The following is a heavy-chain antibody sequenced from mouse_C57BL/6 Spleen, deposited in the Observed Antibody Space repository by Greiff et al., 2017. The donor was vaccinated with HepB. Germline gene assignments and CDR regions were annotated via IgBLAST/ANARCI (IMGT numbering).Heavy chain of an antibody. CDR1: GYTFTSYT. V-gene: IGHV1-4*01. Sequence: VQLQQSGAELARPGASVKMSCKASGYTFTSYTMHWVKQRPGQGLEWIGYINPSSGYTKYNQKFKDKATLTADKSSSTAYMQLSSLTSEDSAVYYCARRYGRSYGFDYWGQGTTLTVSS. D-gene: IGHD1-1*01. CDR2: INPSSGYT. J-gene: IGHJ2*01. CDR3: ARRYGRSYGFDY.